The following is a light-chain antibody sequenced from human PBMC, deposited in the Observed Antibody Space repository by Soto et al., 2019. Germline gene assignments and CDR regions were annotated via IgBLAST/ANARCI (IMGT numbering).Light chain of an antibody. CDR1: SSDVGGYHY. J-gene: IGLJ3*02. Sequence: QTVVTQPASVSGSPGQSITISCTGTSSDVGGYHYVSWYQQHPGKAPKLMIYEVINRPSGVSTRFSGSKSGNTASLTISGLQAEDEADYYCSSYTTSSTWVFGGGTKLTVL. CDR3: SSYTTSSTWV. CDR2: EVI. V-gene: IGLV2-14*01.